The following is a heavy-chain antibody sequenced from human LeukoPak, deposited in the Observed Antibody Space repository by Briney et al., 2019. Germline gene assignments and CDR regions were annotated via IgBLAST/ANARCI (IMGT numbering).Heavy chain of an antibody. V-gene: IGHV3-21*01. J-gene: IGHJ4*02. CDR2: ISGSSNDI. CDR3: ARDDPSMIAAPHY. Sequence: GGSLRLSCAASGFTFSSYSMNWVRQAPGKGLEWVSSISGSSNDIYYAASVEGRFTVSRDNAKNSLYLQMNSLRAEDTAVYYCARDDPSMIAAPHYWGQGTLVTVSS. D-gene: IGHD6-6*01. CDR1: GFTFSSYS.